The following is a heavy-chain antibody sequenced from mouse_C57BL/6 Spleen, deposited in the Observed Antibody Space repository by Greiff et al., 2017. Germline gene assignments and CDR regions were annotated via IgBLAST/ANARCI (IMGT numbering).Heavy chain of an antibody. CDR2: INPSSGYT. D-gene: IGHD1-1*01. CDR3: ARSYYYGSSYYWDFGV. CDR1: GYTFTSYT. V-gene: IGHV1-4*01. J-gene: IGHJ1*03. Sequence: QVQLQQSGADLARPGASVKMSCKASGYTFTSYTMHWVQQRPGQGLEWIGYINPSSGYTKYNQKFKDKATLTADTSSSTAYMQLSSLTSEDSAVYYCARSYYYGSSYYWDFGVWGTGATVTVST.